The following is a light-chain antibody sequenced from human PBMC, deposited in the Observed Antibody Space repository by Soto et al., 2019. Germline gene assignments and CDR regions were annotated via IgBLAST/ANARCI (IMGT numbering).Light chain of an antibody. V-gene: IGLV1-40*01. CDR1: RSNIGAGYD. CDR2: GTN. Sequence: QSVLTQPPSVSGAPGQRVTISCTGSRSNIGAGYDVHWYQQLPGTAPKLLIYGTNNRPSGVPDRFSGSKSGMSASLAITGLQAADEANYYCQSCDNSLSGSRVFGGWTKVTVL. J-gene: IGLJ3*02. CDR3: QSCDNSLSGSRV.